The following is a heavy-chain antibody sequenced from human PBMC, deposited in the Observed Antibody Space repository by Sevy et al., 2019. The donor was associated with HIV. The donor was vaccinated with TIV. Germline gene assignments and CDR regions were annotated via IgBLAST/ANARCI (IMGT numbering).Heavy chain of an antibody. D-gene: IGHD3-22*01. V-gene: IGHV3-48*01. CDR2: ISSSSSTI. CDR3: ARDSDYYDSSGYFGMDV. J-gene: IGHJ6*02. Sequence: GGSLRLSCAASGFTFSSYSMNWVRQAPGMGLKWVSYISSSSSTIYYADSVKGRFTISRDNAKSSLYLQMNSLRAEDTAVYYCARDSDYYDSSGYFGMDVWGQRTTVTVSS. CDR1: GFTFSSYS.